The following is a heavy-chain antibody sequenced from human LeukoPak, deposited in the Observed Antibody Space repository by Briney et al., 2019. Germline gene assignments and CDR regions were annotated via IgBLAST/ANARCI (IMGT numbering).Heavy chain of an antibody. CDR3: ARGIGSVDY. Sequence: SETLSLTCAVYGGSFSGYYWSWIRQPPGKGLEWIGEINHSGSTNYNPSLKSRVTITVDTSKNQFSLKLSSVTAADTAVYYCARGIGSVDYWGQGTLVTVSS. J-gene: IGHJ4*02. D-gene: IGHD2-15*01. V-gene: IGHV4-34*01. CDR1: GGSFSGYY. CDR2: INHSGST.